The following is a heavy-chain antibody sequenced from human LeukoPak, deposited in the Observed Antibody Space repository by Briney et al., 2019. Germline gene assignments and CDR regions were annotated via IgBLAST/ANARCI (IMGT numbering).Heavy chain of an antibody. J-gene: IGHJ4*02. D-gene: IGHD6-19*01. CDR3: ARDLEWLVLDY. Sequence: PSETLSLTCTVSGGSISSYYWSWIRQPPGKGLEWIGYIYYSGSTNYNPSLKSRVTISVDTSKNQFSLKLSPVTAADTAVYYCARDLEWLVLDYWGQGTLVTVSS. CDR1: GGSISSYY. V-gene: IGHV4-59*01. CDR2: IYYSGST.